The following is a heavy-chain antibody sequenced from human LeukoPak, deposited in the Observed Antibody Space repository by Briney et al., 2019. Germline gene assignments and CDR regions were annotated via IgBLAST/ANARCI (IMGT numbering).Heavy chain of an antibody. CDR2: ISSSSSYI. CDR3: ARVPTWDGSGTSLDY. Sequence: GGSLRLSCAASGFTFSSYSMNWVRQAPGKGLEWVSSISSSSSYIYYADSVKGRFTISRDNAKNSLYLQMNSLRAEDTAVYYCARVPTWDGSGTSLDYWGQGTLVTVSS. D-gene: IGHD3-10*01. J-gene: IGHJ4*02. V-gene: IGHV3-21*01. CDR1: GFTFSSYS.